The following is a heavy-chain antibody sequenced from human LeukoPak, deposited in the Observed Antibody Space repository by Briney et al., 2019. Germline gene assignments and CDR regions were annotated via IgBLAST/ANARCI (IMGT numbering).Heavy chain of an antibody. CDR2: IYYSGST. V-gene: IGHV4-61*08. Sequence: SETLSLTCSVSGGSVTGGGYYWSWIRQPPGKGLEWIGHIYYSGSTNYNPSLKSRVTISVDTSRNQFSLKVSSVTAADTAVYYCARVYSGNYCDYWGQGALVTVSS. CDR1: GGSVTGGGYY. CDR3: ARVYSGNYCDY. D-gene: IGHD1-26*01. J-gene: IGHJ4*02.